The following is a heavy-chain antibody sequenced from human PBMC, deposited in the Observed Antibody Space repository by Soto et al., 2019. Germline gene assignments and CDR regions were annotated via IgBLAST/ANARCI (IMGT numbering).Heavy chain of an antibody. D-gene: IGHD2-15*01. CDR3: ASRGGYCSGGSCYRLDY. V-gene: IGHV1-69*01. CDR2: IIPSFGTA. CDR1: GGTFSSYA. J-gene: IGHJ4*02. Sequence: QVQLLQSGAEVKKPGSSVTVSCKASGGTFSSYAISWVRQAPGQGLEWMGGIIPSFGTANYAQKFQGRVTITGDESTRTAYMELSRLRSEETAVYYCASRGGYCSGGSCYRLDYWGQGTLVHLSS.